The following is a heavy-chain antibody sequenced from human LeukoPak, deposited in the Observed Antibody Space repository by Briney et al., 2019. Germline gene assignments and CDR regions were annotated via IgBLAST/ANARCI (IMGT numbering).Heavy chain of an antibody. V-gene: IGHV3-30-3*01. J-gene: IGHJ4*02. Sequence: PGGSLRLSCAASGFTFSSYAMHWVRQAPGKGLEWVAVIAYDGSNKYYADSVKGRFTISRDNSKNTLYLQMNSLRAEDTAVYYCASGAFWSGGSQVVIPYFDYWGQGTLVTVSA. CDR1: GFTFSSYA. D-gene: IGHD3-3*01. CDR2: IAYDGSNK. CDR3: ASGAFWSGGSQVVIPYFDY.